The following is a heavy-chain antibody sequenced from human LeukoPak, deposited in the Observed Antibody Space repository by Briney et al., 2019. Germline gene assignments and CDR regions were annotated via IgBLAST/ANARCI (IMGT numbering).Heavy chain of an antibody. CDR1: GGSISSYY. CDR3: ASGYCGGACQLGGVDR. CDR2: NHYIGST. D-gene: IGHD2-21*02. Sequence: PSETLSLTCTVSGGSISSYYWSSLRQSPRKGLEYIGYNHYIGSTNSNPSLKSRVTISLYTSANQFSLKLGFVTAADTAVYYCASGYCGGACQLGGVDRWGQGRMVTVCS. V-gene: IGHV4-59*01. J-gene: IGHJ3*02.